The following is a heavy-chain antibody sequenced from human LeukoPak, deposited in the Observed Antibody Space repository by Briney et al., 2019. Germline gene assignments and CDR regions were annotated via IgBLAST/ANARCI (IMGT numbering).Heavy chain of an antibody. CDR1: GFNFSDYA. CDR3: AADYGDYVSPSD. J-gene: IGHJ4*02. CDR2: ISYDGTNK. D-gene: IGHD4-17*01. V-gene: IGHV3-30*04. Sequence: GGSLRLSCAASGFNFSDYAMHWVRQAPGKGLEGVAVISYDGTNKYYADSVKGRFTISRDNSKNTLFLQMNSLRLEDTAVYYCAADYGDYVSPSDWGQGTLVTVSS.